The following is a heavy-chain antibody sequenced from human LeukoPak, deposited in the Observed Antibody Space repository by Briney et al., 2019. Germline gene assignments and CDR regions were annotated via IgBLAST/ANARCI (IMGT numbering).Heavy chain of an antibody. CDR2: INSDGSST. D-gene: IGHD3-10*01. Sequence: GGSLRLSCAASGFTFSNYWMHWVRQVPGKGLFWVSRINSDGSSTTYADSVKGRSTISRDNSKNTLYLQMNSLRAEDTAVYYCAKFGLDGSGRFHDAFDIWGQGKMVIVS. V-gene: IGHV3-74*01. CDR1: GFTFSNYW. J-gene: IGHJ3*02. CDR3: AKFGLDGSGRFHDAFDI.